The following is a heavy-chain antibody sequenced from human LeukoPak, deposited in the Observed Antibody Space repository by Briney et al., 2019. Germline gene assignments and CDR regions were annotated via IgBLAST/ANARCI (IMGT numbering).Heavy chain of an antibody. Sequence: PAETLSLTCTVSGGSISSYYWSWIRQPPGKGLEWIGYIYYSGSTNYNPSLKSRVTISVDTSKNQFSLKLSSVTAADTAVYYCARGTKSELRTIFDPWGQGTLVTVSS. D-gene: IGHD1-26*01. V-gene: IGHV4-59*01. J-gene: IGHJ5*02. CDR3: ARGTKSELRTIFDP. CDR1: GGSISSYY. CDR2: IYYSGST.